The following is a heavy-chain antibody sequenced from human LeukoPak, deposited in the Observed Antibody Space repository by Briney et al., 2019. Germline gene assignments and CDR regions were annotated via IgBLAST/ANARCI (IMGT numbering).Heavy chain of an antibody. D-gene: IGHD6-19*01. Sequence: GGSLRLSCAAAGFPFEDFGMSWVRQVPGKALEWISAVNWDGSKTLYGDSVRGRFTISRDNAKNSLYLQMNSLRAEDTAFYFCARISSGWHQPSDNWGQGTLVTVSP. CDR1: GFPFEDFG. CDR3: ARISSGWHQPSDN. J-gene: IGHJ4*02. CDR2: VNWDGSKT. V-gene: IGHV3-20*04.